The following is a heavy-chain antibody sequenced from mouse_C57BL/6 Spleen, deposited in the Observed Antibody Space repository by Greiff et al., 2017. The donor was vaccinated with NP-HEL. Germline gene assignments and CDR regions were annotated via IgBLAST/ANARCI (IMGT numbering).Heavy chain of an antibody. D-gene: IGHD2-2*01. V-gene: IGHV5-17*01. CDR3: TMPYGYDDYYAMDY. CDR1: GFTFSDYG. J-gene: IGHJ4*01. Sequence: EVKLMESGGGLVKPGGSLKLSCAASGFTFSDYGMHWVRQAPEKGLEWVAYISSGSSTIYYADTVKRRFTISRDNAKNTLFLQMTSLRSEDTAMYYCTMPYGYDDYYAMDYWGQGTSVTVSS. CDR2: ISSGSSTI.